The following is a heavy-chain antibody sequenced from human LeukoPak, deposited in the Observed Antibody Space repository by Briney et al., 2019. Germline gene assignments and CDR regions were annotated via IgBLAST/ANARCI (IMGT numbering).Heavy chain of an antibody. CDR2: ISYDGSNK. CDR1: GFTFSSYA. CDR3: AKDLTIAAGGTFDY. J-gene: IGHJ4*02. Sequence: SGGSLRLSCAASGFTFSSYAMHWVRQAPGKGLEWVAVISYDGSNKYYADSVRGRFTISRDNSKNTLYLQMNSLRVEDTAVYYCAKDLTIAAGGTFDYWGQGFLVTVSS. V-gene: IGHV3-30*04. D-gene: IGHD6-13*01.